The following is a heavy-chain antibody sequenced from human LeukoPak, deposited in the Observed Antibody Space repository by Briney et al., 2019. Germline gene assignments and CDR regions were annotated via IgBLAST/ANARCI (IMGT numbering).Heavy chain of an antibody. CDR2: INPNSGGT. CDR3: ACNWGSGAFDI. CDR1: GYTFTAYS. V-gene: IGHV1-2*02. J-gene: IGHJ3*02. Sequence: GASVKVSCKASGYTFTAYSMHWVRQAPGQGLEWMGWINPNSGGTDYAQKFQGRVTMTRDTSINTAYMELSSLRSEDTAVYYCACNWGSGAFDIWGQGTMVTVSS. D-gene: IGHD7-27*01.